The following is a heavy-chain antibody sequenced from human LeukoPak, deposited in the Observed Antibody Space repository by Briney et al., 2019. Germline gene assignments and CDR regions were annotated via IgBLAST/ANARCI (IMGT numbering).Heavy chain of an antibody. CDR1: GFTFSSYG. CDR3: AKDPWGYCSGGSCFFFDY. Sequence: PGGSLRLSCAASGFTFSSYGRHWVRQAPGKGLKWGAVISYDGSNKYYADSVKGRFTISRDNSENTLYLQMNSLRAEDTAVYYCAKDPWGYCSGGSCFFFDYWGQGTLVTVSS. J-gene: IGHJ4*02. CDR2: ISYDGSNK. D-gene: IGHD2-15*01. V-gene: IGHV3-30*18.